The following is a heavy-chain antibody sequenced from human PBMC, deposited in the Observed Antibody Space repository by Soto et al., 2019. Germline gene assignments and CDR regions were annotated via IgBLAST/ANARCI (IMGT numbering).Heavy chain of an antibody. CDR1: GFTFDDYG. J-gene: IGHJ4*02. D-gene: IGHD6-13*01. CDR2: INWNGGST. Sequence: GGSLRLSCAASGFTFDDYGMSWVRQAPGKGLEWVSGINWNGGSTGYADSVKGRFTISRDNAKNSLYLQMNSLRAEDTALYYCARPPLPSSWYYFDYWGQGTLVTVSS. V-gene: IGHV3-20*04. CDR3: ARPPLPSSWYYFDY.